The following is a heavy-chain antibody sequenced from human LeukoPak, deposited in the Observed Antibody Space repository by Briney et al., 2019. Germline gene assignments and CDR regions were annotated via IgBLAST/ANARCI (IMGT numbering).Heavy chain of an antibody. CDR3: AKDPADYRGWFDY. CDR1: GFTFRTYA. D-gene: IGHD4-11*01. Sequence: GGSLRLSCVASGFTFRTYAMSWVRQAPGKGLEWISTITGSGGSTYYTDSVKGRFTISRDNSKNTLFLQMDSLRAEDTAVYYCAKDPADYRGWFDYWGQGTLVTVSS. V-gene: IGHV3-23*01. CDR2: ITGSGGST. J-gene: IGHJ4*02.